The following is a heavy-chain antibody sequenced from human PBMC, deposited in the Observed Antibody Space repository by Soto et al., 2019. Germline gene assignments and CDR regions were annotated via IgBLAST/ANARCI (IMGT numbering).Heavy chain of an antibody. CDR3: ARCYGSGSYNWFDP. J-gene: IGHJ5*02. Sequence: SETLSLTCTVSGGSISSFYYYWSWIRQPPGKGLEWIGYIYYSGSTYYNPSLKSRVTISVDTSKNQFSLKLSSVTAADTAVYYCARCYGSGSYNWFDPWGQGTLVTVSS. CDR2: IYYSGST. D-gene: IGHD3-10*01. V-gene: IGHV4-30-4*01. CDR1: GGSISSFYYY.